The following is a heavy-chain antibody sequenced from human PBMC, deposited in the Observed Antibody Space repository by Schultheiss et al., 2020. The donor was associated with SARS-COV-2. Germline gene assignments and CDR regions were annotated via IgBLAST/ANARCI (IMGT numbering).Heavy chain of an antibody. D-gene: IGHD2-2*01. CDR2: ISGSGGST. V-gene: IGHV3-23*01. Sequence: GGSLRLSCAASGFTFSSYAMHWVRQAPGKGLEWVSAISGSGGSTYYADSVKGRFTISRDNSKNTLYLQMNSLRAEDTAVYYCAKDSLGYCSSTSCPNWFDPWGQGTLVTVSS. CDR3: AKDSLGYCSSTSCPNWFDP. J-gene: IGHJ5*02. CDR1: GFTFSSYA.